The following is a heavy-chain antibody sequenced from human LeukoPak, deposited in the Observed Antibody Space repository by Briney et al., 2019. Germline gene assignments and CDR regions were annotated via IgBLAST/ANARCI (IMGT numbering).Heavy chain of an antibody. CDR2: IKSKTDGGTT. CDR1: GFTFSNAW. J-gene: IGHJ4*02. CDR3: TTEYCGGDCYFDY. V-gene: IGHV3-15*01. D-gene: IGHD2-21*02. Sequence: PGGSLRLSCAASGFTFSNAWMSWVRQAPGKGLEWVGRIKSKTDGGTTDYAAPVKGRFTISRDDSKNTLYLQMNSPKTEDTAVYYCTTEYCGGDCYFDYWGQGTLVTVSS.